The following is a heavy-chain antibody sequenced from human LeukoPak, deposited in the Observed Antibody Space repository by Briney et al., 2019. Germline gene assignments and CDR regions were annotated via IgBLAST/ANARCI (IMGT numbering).Heavy chain of an antibody. CDR3: ARDSLTIAALNWFDP. Sequence: PGGSLRLSCAASGFTFSSYWMHWVRQAPGKGLVWVSRINSDGSSTSYADSVEGRFTISRDNAKNTLYLQMNSLRAEDTAVYYCARDSLTIAALNWFDPWGQGTLVTVSS. J-gene: IGHJ5*02. CDR2: INSDGSST. D-gene: IGHD6-6*01. CDR1: GFTFSSYW. V-gene: IGHV3-74*01.